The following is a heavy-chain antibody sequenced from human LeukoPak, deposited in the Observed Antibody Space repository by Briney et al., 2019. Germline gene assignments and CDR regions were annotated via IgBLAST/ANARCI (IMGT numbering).Heavy chain of an antibody. CDR3: ARTSSDFWSGYYFDY. CDR1: GGTFSSYA. CDR2: IIPIFGTA. V-gene: IGHV1-69*13. Sequence: ASVKVSCKASGGTFSSYAISWLRQAPGQGLEWMGGIIPIFGTANYAQKFQGRVTITADESTSTAYMELSSLRSEDTAVYYCARTSSDFWSGYYFDYWGQGTLVTVSS. J-gene: IGHJ4*02. D-gene: IGHD3-3*01.